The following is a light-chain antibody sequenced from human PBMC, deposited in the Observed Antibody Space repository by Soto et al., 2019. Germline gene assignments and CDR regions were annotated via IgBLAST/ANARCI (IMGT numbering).Light chain of an antibody. CDR3: QHYNNWPPWT. CDR1: ERISHS. V-gene: IGKV3-15*01. Sequence: TQSPAPPSLSPGNRVTLSCRANERISHSLAWYQQKPGQAPRILIYDASFRATGIPARFSGSGSGTEFTLTISTLQSEDFAIYYCQHYNNWPPWTFGQGTKVDIK. CDR2: DAS. J-gene: IGKJ1*01.